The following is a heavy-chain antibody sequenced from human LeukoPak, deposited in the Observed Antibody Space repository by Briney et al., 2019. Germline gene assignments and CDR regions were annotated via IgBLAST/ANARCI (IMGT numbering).Heavy chain of an antibody. CDR3: ARVFEYSSSNYYYYYMDV. V-gene: IGHV3-21*01. J-gene: IGHJ6*03. CDR1: GFTFSSYN. Sequence: GGSLRLSCAASGFTFSSYNMNWVRQAPGKGLEWVSSISSSSSYIYYADSVKGRFTISRDNAKNSLYLQMNSLRAEDTAVYYCARVFEYSSSNYYYYYMDVWGKGTTVTVSS. D-gene: IGHD6-6*01. CDR2: ISSSSSYI.